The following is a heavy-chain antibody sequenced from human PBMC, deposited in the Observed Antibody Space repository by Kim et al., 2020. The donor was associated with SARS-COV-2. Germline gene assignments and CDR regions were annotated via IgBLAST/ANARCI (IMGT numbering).Heavy chain of an antibody. Sequence: GGSLRLSCAAAGFSSSSYWINWVRQPPGKGLEWVSRISSDGRITHYADSVKGRFTMSRDSAENTVFLQMNSLGAEDTAVCYCARGMFRSGFDVWGQGTTVSVSS. CDR3: ARGMFRSGFDV. CDR2: ISSDGRIT. D-gene: IGHD3-10*02. V-gene: IGHV3-74*01. CDR1: GFSSSSYW. J-gene: IGHJ6*02.